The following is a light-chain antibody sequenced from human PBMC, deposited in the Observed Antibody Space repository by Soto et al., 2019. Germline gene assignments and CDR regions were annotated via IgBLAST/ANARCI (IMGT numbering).Light chain of an antibody. V-gene: IGLV2-14*01. CDR3: SSYTSSSSLV. Sequence: QSALTQPASVSGSPGQSITLSCTGTSSDVGGHKYVSWYQHHPGKAPKLMIYEVSNRPSGVSDRFPGSKSGNTASLTISGLQAEDEADYYCSSYTSSSSLVFGGGTKVTVL. J-gene: IGLJ2*01. CDR1: SSDVGGHKY. CDR2: EVS.